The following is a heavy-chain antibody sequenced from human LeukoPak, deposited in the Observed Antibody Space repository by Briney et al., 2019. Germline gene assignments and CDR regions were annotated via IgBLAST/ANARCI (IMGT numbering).Heavy chain of an antibody. CDR2: INPAGSIL. CDR3: SRDDSPLCLGKHGFYI. V-gene: IGHV3-48*03. J-gene: IGHJ3*02. CDR1: GFTFSSFE. Sequence: GGSLRLSCAASGFTFSSFEMNWVRQAPGKGLEWISYINPAGSILYYSDSVKGRFTVSRDNAKSSLFLQMHSLRAEDTAVYYCSRDDSPLCLGKHGFYIWGQGAMVPVSS. D-gene: IGHD3-22*01.